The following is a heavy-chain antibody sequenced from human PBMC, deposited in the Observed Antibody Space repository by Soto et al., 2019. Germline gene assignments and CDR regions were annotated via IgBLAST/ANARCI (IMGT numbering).Heavy chain of an antibody. V-gene: IGHV3-53*01. Sequence: GWTLSLSCAASVFIAISNYMRWVRQAPGKGLEWVSIIYSGGSTFYADSVKGRFAISRDNSKNTLYLQMNSLRAEDTAVYYCATGVPITPGTFDYRGQGTLVTVSS. CDR1: VFIAISNY. CDR2: IYSGGST. CDR3: ATGVPITPGTFDY. D-gene: IGHD5-12*01. J-gene: IGHJ4*02.